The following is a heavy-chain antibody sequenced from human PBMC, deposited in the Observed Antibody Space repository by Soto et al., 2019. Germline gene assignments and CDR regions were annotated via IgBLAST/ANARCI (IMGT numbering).Heavy chain of an antibody. CDR2: IIPIFGTA. CDR3: ARTETYCGGDCSPGHSAYLPYY. J-gene: IGHJ4*01. CDR1: RGTLSSYA. V-gene: IGHV1-69*13. D-gene: IGHD2-21*02. Sequence: SVEDSFRGSRGTLSSYAISWVRQAPGKGLEWMGGIIPIFGTANYAQKCQGRVTITADESTSTAYMELSSLRSEDTAVYYCARTETYCGGDCSPGHSAYLPYYRGQGTLGTLSS.